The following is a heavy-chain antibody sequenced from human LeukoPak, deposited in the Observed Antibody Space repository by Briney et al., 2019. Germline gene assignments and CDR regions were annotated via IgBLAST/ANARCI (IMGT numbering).Heavy chain of an antibody. J-gene: IGHJ5*02. CDR2: IIPIFGTA. V-gene: IGHV1-69*13. CDR1: GGTFSSYA. Sequence: SVKVSCKASGGTFSSYATSWVRQAPGQGLEWMGGIIPIFGTANYAQKFQGRVTITADESTSTAYMELSSLRSEDTAVYYCARDRGSWAEGPFDPWGQGTLVTVSS. CDR3: ARDRGSWAEGPFDP. D-gene: IGHD3-10*01.